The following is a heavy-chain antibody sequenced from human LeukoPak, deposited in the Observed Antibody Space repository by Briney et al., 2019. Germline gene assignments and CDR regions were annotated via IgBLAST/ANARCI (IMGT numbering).Heavy chain of an antibody. CDR2: INHSGST. CDR3: ARDRYYYGSGSYYSKKNYFDY. V-gene: IGHV4-34*01. D-gene: IGHD3-10*01. CDR1: GGSFSGYY. J-gene: IGHJ4*02. Sequence: SETLSLTCAVYGGSFSGYYWSWIRQPPGKGLEWIGEINHSGSTNYNPPLKSRVTISVDTSKNQFSLKLSSVTAADTAVYYCARDRYYYGSGSYYSKKNYFDYWGQGTLVTVSS.